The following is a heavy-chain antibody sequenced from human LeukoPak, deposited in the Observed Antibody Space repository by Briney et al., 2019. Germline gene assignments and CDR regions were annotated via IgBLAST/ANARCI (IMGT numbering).Heavy chain of an antibody. CDR1: GGSISNGDYY. J-gene: IGHJ4*02. Sequence: SETLSLTCTVSGGSISNGDYYWGWIRQPPGKGLEWIGSIYYSGSTYYNPSLKSRVTISVDTSKNQFSLKLSSVTAADTAVYYCATQPSYYGKRYYFDYWGQGTLVTVSS. CDR2: IYYSGST. D-gene: IGHD4-17*01. V-gene: IGHV4-39*07. CDR3: ATQPSYYGKRYYFDY.